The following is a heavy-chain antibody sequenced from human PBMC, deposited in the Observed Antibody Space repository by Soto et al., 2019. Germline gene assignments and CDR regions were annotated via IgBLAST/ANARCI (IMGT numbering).Heavy chain of an antibody. D-gene: IGHD1-20*01. CDR3: ARIYNWNDPAFDY. Sequence: GASVKVSCKASGYTFTSYAMHWVRQAPGQRLEWMGWINAGNGNTKYSQKFQGRVTITRDTSASTAYMELSSLRSEDTAVYYCARIYNWNDPAFDYWGQGTLVTVSS. CDR1: GYTFTSYA. CDR2: INAGNGNT. J-gene: IGHJ4*02. V-gene: IGHV1-3*01.